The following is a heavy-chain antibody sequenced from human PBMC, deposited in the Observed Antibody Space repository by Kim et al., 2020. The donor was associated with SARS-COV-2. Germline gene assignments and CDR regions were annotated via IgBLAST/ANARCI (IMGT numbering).Heavy chain of an antibody. Sequence: GGSLRLSCAASAFRGYGVHWVHQAPGKGLEWVAVISFDGNNRDYGDSVKGRFSISRDNSKNTVYLQMNSLRVEDTAVYYCGKETYYFDSGSYYTDYWGQGSLVTVSA. V-gene: IGHV3-30*18. J-gene: IGHJ4*02. CDR1: AFRGYG. CDR3: GKETYYFDSGSYYTDY. D-gene: IGHD3-22*01. CDR2: ISFDGNNR.